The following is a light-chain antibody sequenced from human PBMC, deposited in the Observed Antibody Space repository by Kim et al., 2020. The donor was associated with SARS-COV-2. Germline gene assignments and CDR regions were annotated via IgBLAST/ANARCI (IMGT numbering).Light chain of an antibody. CDR2: LTS. CDR3: QQSYSTPLT. CDR1: QTINNY. Sequence: ASVGDRVTITCRASQTINNYLNGYQQNPGKAPKLLIYLTSSLQSGVPSRFSGSGFGTDFSLTISNLQPEDFAIYYCQQSYSTPLTFGGGTKVDIK. V-gene: IGKV1-39*01. J-gene: IGKJ4*01.